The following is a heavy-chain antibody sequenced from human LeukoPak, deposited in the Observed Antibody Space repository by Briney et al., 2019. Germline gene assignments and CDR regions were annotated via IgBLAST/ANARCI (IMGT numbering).Heavy chain of an antibody. Sequence: GGSLILSCAASGFTFSSYAMSWVRPAPGKGLEWAWAIICSGGGTYYPDPVKGRFTISRDNSKNTLYLQMNSLRAEDTAVYYCAKDARFQGESMDVWGQGTTVTVSS. CDR3: AKDARFQGESMDV. CDR2: IICSGGGT. V-gene: IGHV3-23*01. D-gene: IGHD3-10*01. J-gene: IGHJ6*02. CDR1: GFTFSSYA.